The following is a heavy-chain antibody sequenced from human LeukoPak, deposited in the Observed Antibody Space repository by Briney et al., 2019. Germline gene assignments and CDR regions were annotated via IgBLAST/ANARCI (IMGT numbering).Heavy chain of an antibody. V-gene: IGHV4-39*02. Sequence: SETLSLTCTVSGASISSSSYSWGWIRQPPGKGLEWSGSIDYSGNAYYNPSLKSRVTISVDMSKNQFSLKLSSVTAADTAVYYCARDQVGNFEYSSPDADCWGQGTLVTVSS. CDR3: ARDQVGNFEYSSPDADC. J-gene: IGHJ4*02. CDR2: IDYSGNA. D-gene: IGHD6-6*01. CDR1: GASISSSSYS.